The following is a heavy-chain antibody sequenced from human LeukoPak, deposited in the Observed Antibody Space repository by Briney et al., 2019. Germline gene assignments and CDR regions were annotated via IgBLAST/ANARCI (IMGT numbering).Heavy chain of an antibody. J-gene: IGHJ4*02. CDR1: GFTFSSYA. CDR3: ARDGLLWFGELFLGGFDY. Sequence: GGSLRLSCAASGFTFSSYAMHWVRQAPGKGLEWVAVISYDGSNKYYADSVKGRFTISRDNSKNTLYLQMNSLRAEDTAVYYCARDGLLWFGELFLGGFDYWGQGTLVTVSS. D-gene: IGHD3-10*01. CDR2: ISYDGSNK. V-gene: IGHV3-30-3*01.